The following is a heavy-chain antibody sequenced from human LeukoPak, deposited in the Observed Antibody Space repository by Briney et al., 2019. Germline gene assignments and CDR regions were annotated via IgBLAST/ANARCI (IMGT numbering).Heavy chain of an antibody. CDR2: IKQDGSEK. D-gene: IGHD2-15*01. CDR3: ARGGRYCSGGSCYFNY. Sequence: TGGSLRLSCAASGFTFSSYWMSWVRQAPGKGLEWVANIKQDGSEKYYVDSVKGRFTISRDNAKNSLYLQVNSLRAEDTAVYYCARGGRYCSGGSCYFNYWGQGTLVTVSS. J-gene: IGHJ4*02. V-gene: IGHV3-7*01. CDR1: GFTFSSYW.